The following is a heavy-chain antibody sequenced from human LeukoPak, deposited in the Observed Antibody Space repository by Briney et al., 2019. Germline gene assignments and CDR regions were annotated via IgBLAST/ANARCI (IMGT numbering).Heavy chain of an antibody. CDR1: GYTFTSYD. D-gene: IGHD2-8*01. Sequence: SVKVSCKASGYTFTSYDINWVRQATGQGLEWMGGIIPVFGTANYAQKFQGRVTITADESTSTAYMELSSLRSEDTAVYYCAETHGVPWGQGTLVTVSS. CDR3: AETHGVP. CDR2: IIPVFGTA. J-gene: IGHJ4*02. V-gene: IGHV1-69*13.